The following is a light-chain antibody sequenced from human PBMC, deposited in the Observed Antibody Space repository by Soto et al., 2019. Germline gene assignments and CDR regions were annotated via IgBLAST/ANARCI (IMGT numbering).Light chain of an antibody. J-gene: IGLJ2*01. V-gene: IGLV2-23*02. Sequence: QSALTQPASVSGSPGQSITISCSGTSNDVGGYDLVSWYQHHPGKAPRLIIYEATKRPSGVSDRFSASKSGNTASLTISALQAEDEAYYSCCSFAGGATFVFGGGTKVTVL. CDR2: EAT. CDR1: SNDVGGYDL. CDR3: CSFAGGATFV.